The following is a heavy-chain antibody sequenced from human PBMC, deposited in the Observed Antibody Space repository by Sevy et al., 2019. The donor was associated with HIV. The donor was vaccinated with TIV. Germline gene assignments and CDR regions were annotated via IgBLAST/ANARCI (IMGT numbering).Heavy chain of an antibody. CDR2: IYHSGST. J-gene: IGHJ5*02. CDR3: ARTIFKYNWFDP. V-gene: IGHV4-4*02. Sequence: SETLSLTCAVSGGSISSSNWWSWVRQPPGKGLGWIGEIYHSGSTNYNPSLKSRVTISVDKSKNQFSLKLSSVTAADTAVYYCARTIFKYNWFDPWGQGTLVTVSS. CDR1: GGSISSSNW. D-gene: IGHD3-3*01.